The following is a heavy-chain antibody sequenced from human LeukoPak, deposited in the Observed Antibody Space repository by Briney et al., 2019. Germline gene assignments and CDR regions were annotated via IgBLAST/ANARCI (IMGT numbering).Heavy chain of an antibody. Sequence: SETLSLTCTVSGGSINYYYWMWIRQPPGKGLEWIGYIYYSGSTNYNPSLKSRVTISVDTSKNQFSLKLSSVTAADTAVYYCAAVTDYYDSSGYDYWGQGTLVTVSS. CDR3: AAVTDYYDSSGYDY. D-gene: IGHD3-22*01. CDR1: GGSINYYY. J-gene: IGHJ4*02. V-gene: IGHV4-59*01. CDR2: IYYSGST.